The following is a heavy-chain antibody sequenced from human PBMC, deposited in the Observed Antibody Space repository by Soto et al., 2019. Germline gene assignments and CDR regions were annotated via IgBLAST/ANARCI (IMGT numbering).Heavy chain of an antibody. Sequence: EAQLLESGGGLVQPGGSLRLSCASSGSTFSNYAMTWVRQAPGKGLEWVSTISGSGSATYYADPVKGRFTISRDNSKDTLYLEMNSLRAEDTAVYYCAKDPRLELRGVDSWGQGTLVTVSA. CDR2: ISGSGSAT. V-gene: IGHV3-23*01. CDR1: GSTFSNYA. D-gene: IGHD1-7*01. CDR3: AKDPRLELRGVDS. J-gene: IGHJ4*02.